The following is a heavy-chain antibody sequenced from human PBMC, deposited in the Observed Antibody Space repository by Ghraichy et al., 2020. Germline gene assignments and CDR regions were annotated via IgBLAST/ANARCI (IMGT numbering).Heavy chain of an antibody. CDR1: GYTFTSYG. J-gene: IGHJ6*03. D-gene: IGHD3-22*01. Sequence: ASVKVSCKASGYTFTSYGISWVRQAPGQGLEWMGWISAYNGNTNYAQKLQGRVTMTTDTSTSTAYMELRSLRSDDTAVYYCARVWDSSGYKKMWPYYYYYMDVWGKGTTVTVSS. CDR2: ISAYNGNT. V-gene: IGHV1-18*01. CDR3: ARVWDSSGYKKMWPYYYYYMDV.